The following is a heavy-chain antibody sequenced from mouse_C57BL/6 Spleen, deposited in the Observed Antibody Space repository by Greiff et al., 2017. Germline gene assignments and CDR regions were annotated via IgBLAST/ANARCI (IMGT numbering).Heavy chain of an antibody. V-gene: IGHV3-1*01. CDR1: GYSITSGYD. CDR2: ISYSGST. J-gene: IGHJ2*01. D-gene: IGHD1-1*01. CDR3: ARGENYYGSSPFDY. Sequence: EVQRVESGPGMVKPSQSLSLTCTVTGYSITSGYDWHWIRHFPGNKLEWMGYISYSGSTNYNPSLKSRISITHDTSKNHFFLKLNSVTTEDTATYYCARGENYYGSSPFDYWGQGTTLTVSS.